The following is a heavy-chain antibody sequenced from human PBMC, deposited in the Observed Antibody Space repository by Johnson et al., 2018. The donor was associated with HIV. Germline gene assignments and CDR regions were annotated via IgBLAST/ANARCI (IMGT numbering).Heavy chain of an antibody. Sequence: VPLVQSGGGLVQPGGSLRLSCAASASTFSSPWLSCVRQAPGPRLAWLSALTGRGGSPYYAASVKGRFTISRDDSKNTLYLQMNSLKTEDTAVYYCTTEWWEAFDIWGQGTMVTVSS. CDR3: TTEWWEAFDI. CDR2: LTGRGGSP. V-gene: IGHV3-23*04. CDR1: ASTFSSPW. D-gene: IGHD2-15*01. J-gene: IGHJ3*02.